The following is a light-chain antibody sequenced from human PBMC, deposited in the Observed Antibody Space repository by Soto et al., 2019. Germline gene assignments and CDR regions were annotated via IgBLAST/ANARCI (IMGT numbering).Light chain of an antibody. CDR1: SSDVGGFNY. V-gene: IGLV2-14*01. CDR3: SSFTSSIPYV. J-gene: IGLJ1*01. CDR2: EVS. Sequence: QSVLTQPASVSGSPGQSITISCTGTSSDVGGFNYVSWYQQQPGRAPKLILYEVSNRPSGVAHRFTGSKSGNTASLTISGLQAEDEADYYCSSFTSSIPYVFGTGTKVTV.